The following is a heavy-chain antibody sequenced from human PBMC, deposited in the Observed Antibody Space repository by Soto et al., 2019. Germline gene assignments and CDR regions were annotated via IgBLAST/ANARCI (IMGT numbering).Heavy chain of an antibody. CDR1: GGSISSSSYY. D-gene: IGHD3-3*01. Sequence: ASETLSLTCTVSGGSISSSSYYWGWIRQPPGKGLEWIGSIYYSGSTYYNPSLKSRVTISVDTSKNQFSLKLSSVAAADTAVYYCARLSLRTFDYWGQGTLVTVSS. J-gene: IGHJ4*02. V-gene: IGHV4-39*01. CDR2: IYYSGST. CDR3: ARLSLRTFDY.